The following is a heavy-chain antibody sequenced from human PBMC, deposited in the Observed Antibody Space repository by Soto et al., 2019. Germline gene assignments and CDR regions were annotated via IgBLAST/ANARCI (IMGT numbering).Heavy chain of an antibody. V-gene: IGHV3-23*01. CDR1: GFTFSSYA. CDR3: AKALLYSSSLDYGMDV. CDR2: ISGSGGST. Sequence: PGGSLRLSCAASGFTFSSYAMSWVRQAPGKGLEWVSAISGSGGSTYYADSVKGRFTISRDNSKNTLYLQMNSLRAEDTAVYYCAKALLYSSSLDYGMDVWGQGTTVTASS. D-gene: IGHD6-13*01. J-gene: IGHJ6*02.